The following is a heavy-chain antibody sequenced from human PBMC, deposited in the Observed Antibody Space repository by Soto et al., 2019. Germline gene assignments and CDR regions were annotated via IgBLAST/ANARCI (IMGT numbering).Heavy chain of an antibody. CDR1: GFTFSSYG. J-gene: IGHJ4*02. V-gene: IGHV3-30*03. Sequence: QVQLVESGGGVVQPGRSLRLSCAASGFTFSSYGMHWVRQAPGKGLEWVAVISYDGSNKYYADSVKGRFTISRDNSQKTLYVPMNSLRYDDTAVYYCAIYCSGWYPLDYWGQGTLVTVSS. D-gene: IGHD6-19*01. CDR2: ISYDGSNK. CDR3: AIYCSGWYPLDY.